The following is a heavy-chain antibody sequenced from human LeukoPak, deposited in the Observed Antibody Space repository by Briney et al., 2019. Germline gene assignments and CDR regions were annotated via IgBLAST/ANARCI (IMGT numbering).Heavy chain of an antibody. CDR2: ISWNSGTK. Sequence: GGSLRLSCAAYGFNFNDYALHWVRQAPGKGLEWVSGISWNSGTKGYADSVKGRFTISRDNAKNSLYLQMNSLRAEDTALYYCAREDCSSTSCYGFDYWGQGTLVTVSS. D-gene: IGHD2-2*01. V-gene: IGHV3-9*01. CDR1: GFNFNDYA. CDR3: AREDCSSTSCYGFDY. J-gene: IGHJ4*02.